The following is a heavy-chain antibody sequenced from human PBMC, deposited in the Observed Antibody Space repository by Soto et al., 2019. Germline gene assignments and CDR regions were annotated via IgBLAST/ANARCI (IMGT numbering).Heavy chain of an antibody. CDR1: GFTFSSYS. V-gene: IGHV3-21*01. Sequence: GGSLRLSCAASGFTFSSYSMNWVRQAPGKGLEWVSSISSSSSYIYYADSVKGRFTISRDTAKNSLYLQMNSLRAEDTAVYYCAIAAAGSGSFYYYYYMDVWGKGTTVTVSS. CDR3: AIAAAGSGSFYYYYYMDV. J-gene: IGHJ6*03. CDR2: ISSSSSYI. D-gene: IGHD6-13*01.